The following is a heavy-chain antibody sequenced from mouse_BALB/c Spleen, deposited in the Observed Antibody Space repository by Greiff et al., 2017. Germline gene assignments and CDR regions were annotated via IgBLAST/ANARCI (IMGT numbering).Heavy chain of an antibody. D-gene: IGHD1-1*01. J-gene: IGHJ4*01. CDR1: GFSLTSYG. Sequence: QVQLKESGPGLVAPSQSLSITCTVSGFSLTSYGVHWVRQPPGKGLEWLGVIWAGGSTNYNSAHMSRLSISKNNSKSHVFLKLNSLQTDDNAMYYCAREYYGSSYYAMDYWGQGTSVTVSS. V-gene: IGHV2-9*02. CDR2: IWAGGST. CDR3: AREYYGSSYYAMDY.